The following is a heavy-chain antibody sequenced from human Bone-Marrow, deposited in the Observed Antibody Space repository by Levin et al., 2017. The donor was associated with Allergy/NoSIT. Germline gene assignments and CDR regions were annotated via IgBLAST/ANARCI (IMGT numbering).Heavy chain of an antibody. CDR1: GVTFRNHK. V-gene: IGHV3-48*02. CDR3: ALHILGWHNAFDV. Sequence: PGGSLRLSCAASGVTFRNHKMNWLRQAPGKGLEWVSYISINNDDIQYADSVRGRFAISRDNVKSALYLQMNSLRDEDTAVYYCALHILGWHNAFDVWGQGTMVTVSS. D-gene: IGHD6-19*01. J-gene: IGHJ3*01. CDR2: ISINNDDI.